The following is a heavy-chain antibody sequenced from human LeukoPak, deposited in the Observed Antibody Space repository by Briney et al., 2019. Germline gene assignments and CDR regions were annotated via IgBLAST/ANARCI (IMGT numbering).Heavy chain of an antibody. V-gene: IGHV4-34*01. J-gene: IGHJ4*02. CDR2: INHSGST. CDR3: ARGLTVAY. Sequence: PSETLSLTCAVYGGSFSSYYLSWIRQPPGKGLEWIGEINHSGSTNYNPSLKSRVTISVDTSKTQFFLKLSSVTAADTAVYYCARGLTVAYWGQGTLGTVSS. CDR1: GGSFSSYY.